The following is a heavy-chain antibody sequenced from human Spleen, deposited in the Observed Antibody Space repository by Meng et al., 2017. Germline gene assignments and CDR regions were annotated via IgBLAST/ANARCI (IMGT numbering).Heavy chain of an antibody. CDR1: GGSFSDYY. CDR3: ARGPTTMAHDFDY. J-gene: IGHJ4*02. CDR2: INHSGST. Sequence: QVQVQQWGAGRLKPSETLSLPCVVSGGSFSDYYWSWIRQPPGKGLEWIGEINHSGSTNYNPSLERRATISVDTSQNNLSLKLSSVTAADSAVYYCARGPTTMAHDFDYWGQGTLVTVSS. D-gene: IGHD4-11*01. V-gene: IGHV4-34*01.